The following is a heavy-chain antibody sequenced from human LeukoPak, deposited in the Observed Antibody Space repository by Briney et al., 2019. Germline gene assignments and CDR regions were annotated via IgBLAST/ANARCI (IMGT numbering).Heavy chain of an antibody. CDR1: GGTFSSYA. Sequence: SVKVSCKASGGTFSSYAISWVRQAPGQGLEWMGGIIPIFGTATYAQKFQGRVTITADESTSTAYMDLSSLRSEDTAVYYCASQKWLQLYYFDYWGQGTLVTVSS. D-gene: IGHD5-24*01. J-gene: IGHJ4*02. CDR3: ASQKWLQLYYFDY. CDR2: IIPIFGTA. V-gene: IGHV1-69*13.